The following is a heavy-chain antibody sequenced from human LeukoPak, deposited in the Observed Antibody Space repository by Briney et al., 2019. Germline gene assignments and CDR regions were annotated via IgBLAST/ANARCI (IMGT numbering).Heavy chain of an antibody. CDR2: ISGSGGST. Sequence: GGSLRLSCAASGFTFSSYWMSWVRQAPGKGLEWVSAISGSGGSTYYADPVKGRFTISRDDSKNTLYLQMNSLRAEDTAVYYCAKDPTYYDFWSGYKDYWGQGTLVTVSS. J-gene: IGHJ4*02. V-gene: IGHV3-23*01. CDR1: GFTFSSYW. CDR3: AKDPTYYDFWSGYKDY. D-gene: IGHD3-3*01.